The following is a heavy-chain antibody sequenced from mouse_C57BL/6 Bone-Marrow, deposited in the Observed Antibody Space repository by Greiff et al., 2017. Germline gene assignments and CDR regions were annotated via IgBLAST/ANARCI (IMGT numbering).Heavy chain of an antibody. CDR3: AREIL. CDR2: INPSTGGT. CDR1: GYSFTGYY. V-gene: IGHV1-42*01. Sequence: EVKLVESGPELVKPGASVKISCKASGYSFTGYYMNWVKQSPEKSLEWIGEINPSTGGTTYNQKFKAKATLTVDKSSSTAYMQLKSLTSEDSAIYYCAREILWGQGTLVTVSA. J-gene: IGHJ3*01.